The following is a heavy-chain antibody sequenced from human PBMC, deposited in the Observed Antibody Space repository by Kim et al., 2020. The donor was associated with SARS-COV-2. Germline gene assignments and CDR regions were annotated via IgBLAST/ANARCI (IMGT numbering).Heavy chain of an antibody. D-gene: IGHD2-2*01. CDR3: ARDRYCSSTSCYGHFDL. Sequence: GGSLRLSCAASGFTFSSYWMSWVRQAPGKGLEWVANIKQDGSEKYYVDSVKGRFTISRDNAKNSLYLQMNSLKAEDTAVYYCARDRYCSSTSCYGHFDLWGRGTLVTVSS. V-gene: IGHV3-7*03. CDR1: GFTFSSYW. CDR2: IKQDGSEK. J-gene: IGHJ2*01.